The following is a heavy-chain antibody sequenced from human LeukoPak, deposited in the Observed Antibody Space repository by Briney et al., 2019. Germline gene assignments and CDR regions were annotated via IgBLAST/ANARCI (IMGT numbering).Heavy chain of an antibody. CDR3: ARDPSMIRGENTPYFDY. V-gene: IGHV1-18*01. CDR2: ISAYNGNT. D-gene: IGHD3-10*01. CDR1: GHTFTSYG. Sequence: GASVKVSCKASGHTFTSYGISWVRQAPGQGLEWMGWISAYNGNTNYAQKLQGRVTMTTDTSTSTAYMELRSLRSDDTAVYYCARDPSMIRGENTPYFDYWGQGTLVTVSS. J-gene: IGHJ4*02.